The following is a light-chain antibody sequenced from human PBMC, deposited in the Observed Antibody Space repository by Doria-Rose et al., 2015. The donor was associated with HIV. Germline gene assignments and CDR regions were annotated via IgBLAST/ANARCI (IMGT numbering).Light chain of an antibody. Sequence: GLTQPPRAATGTPRRTAALSCTSTQSLLHTSGYYSLEWYLQKPGQSPQLLIYLGSNRASGVPDRFSGSGSGTDFTLKISRVEAEDVGVYYCMQALQTPYTFGQGTKLEIK. V-gene: IGKV2-28*01. CDR2: LGS. CDR1: QSLLHTSGYYS. J-gene: IGKJ2*01. CDR3: MQALQTPYT.